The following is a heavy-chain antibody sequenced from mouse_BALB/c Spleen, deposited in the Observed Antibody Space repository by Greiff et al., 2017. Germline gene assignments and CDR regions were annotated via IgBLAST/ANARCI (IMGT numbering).Heavy chain of an antibody. V-gene: IGHV1S81*02. CDR1: GYTFTSYW. CDR3: ARALYYYGKSAMDY. J-gene: IGHJ4*01. Sequence: VQLQQPGAELVKPGASVKLSCKASGYTFTSYWMHWVKQRPGQGLEWIGEINPSNGRTNYNEKFKSKATLTVDKSSSTAYMQLSSLTSEDTAVYYCARALYYYGKSAMDYWGQGTSVTVSS. CDR2: INPSNGRT. D-gene: IGHD1-1*01.